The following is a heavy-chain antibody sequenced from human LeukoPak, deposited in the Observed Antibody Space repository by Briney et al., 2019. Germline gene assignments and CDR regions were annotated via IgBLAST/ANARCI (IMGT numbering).Heavy chain of an antibody. D-gene: IGHD3-9*01. CDR3: ARASDDILTGYFDY. V-gene: IGHV1-18*01. CDR2: ISAYNGNT. CDR1: GYTFTSYG. J-gene: IGHJ4*02. Sequence: ASVKVSCKASGYTFTSYGISWVRHASGQRLEWMGWISAYNGNTNYAQKLQGRVTMTTDTSTSTAYMELRSLRSDDTAVYYCARASDDILTGYFDYWGQGTLVTVSS.